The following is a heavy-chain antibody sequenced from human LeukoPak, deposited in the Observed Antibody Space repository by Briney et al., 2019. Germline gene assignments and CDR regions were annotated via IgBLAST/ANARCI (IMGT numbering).Heavy chain of an antibody. D-gene: IGHD4-11*01. J-gene: IGHJ4*02. CDR2: ISGSGGST. Sequence: PGGSLRLPCAACGFTFSIYAMSWVRQAPGKGLEWVSAISGSGGSTYYADSVKGRFTISRDNSKNTLYLQMNSLRAEDTAVYYCARDRSPGSNYEPDYWGQGTLVTVSS. CDR3: ARDRSPGSNYEPDY. V-gene: IGHV3-23*01. CDR1: GFTFSIYA.